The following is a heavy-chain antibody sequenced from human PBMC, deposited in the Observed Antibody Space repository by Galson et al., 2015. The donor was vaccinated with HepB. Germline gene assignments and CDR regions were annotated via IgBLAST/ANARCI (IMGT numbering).Heavy chain of an antibody. CDR2: AIPMLGIP. V-gene: IGHV1-69*02. Sequence: SVKVSCKASGDTFNSYTISWVRQAPGQGLEWMGRAIPMLGIPNYAQKLLGRVTITADKSTSTAYMELSTLTSEDTAVYYCASEPRKNYYDTGGPYDMDVWGQGTTVTVSS. J-gene: IGHJ6*02. CDR3: ASEPRKNYYDTGGPYDMDV. D-gene: IGHD3-22*01. CDR1: GDTFNSYT.